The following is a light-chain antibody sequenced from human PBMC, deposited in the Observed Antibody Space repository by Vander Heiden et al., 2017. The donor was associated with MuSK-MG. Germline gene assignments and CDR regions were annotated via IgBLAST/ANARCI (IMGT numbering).Light chain of an antibody. CDR3: QQSYSTPPY. V-gene: IGKV1-39*01. Sequence: DIQMTKSPSSLSASVGDRVTITCRASQSISSYLNWYQQKPGKAPKLLIYAASSLQSGVPSRFSGSGSGTDFTLTISSLQPEDFATYYCQQSYSTPPYFGGGTKVEIK. CDR1: QSISSY. CDR2: AAS. J-gene: IGKJ4*01.